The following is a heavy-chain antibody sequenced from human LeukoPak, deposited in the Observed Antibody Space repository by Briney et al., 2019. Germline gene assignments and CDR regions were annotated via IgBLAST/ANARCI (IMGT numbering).Heavy chain of an antibody. CDR3: ARDYCGGDCFPDY. V-gene: IGHV1-2*06. CDR2: INPNSGDT. J-gene: IGHJ4*02. D-gene: IGHD2-21*02. CDR1: GYTFTGYY. Sequence: ASVTVSCKASGYTFTGYYVHWVRQAPRQGLEWMGRINPNSGDTNYAQKFQGRVTMTRDTSIGTAYMELSRLRSDDTAVYYCARDYCGGDCFPDYWGQGTLVTVSS.